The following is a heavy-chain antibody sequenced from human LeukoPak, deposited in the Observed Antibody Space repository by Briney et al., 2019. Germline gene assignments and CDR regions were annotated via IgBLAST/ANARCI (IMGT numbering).Heavy chain of an antibody. J-gene: IGHJ4*02. D-gene: IGHD2-2*01. V-gene: IGHV3-30*02. CDR2: IRYDGHNK. CDR1: GFSFSSYG. Sequence: GGSLRLSCAASGFSFSSYGMHWVRQAPGKGLEWVAFIRYDGHNKYSADSVKGRLTISRDNLKNTLSLQMNSLRLEATAVYYCAKDIAPIVVSLGGGGFDYWGQGTLVTVSS. CDR3: AKDIAPIVVSLGGGGFDY.